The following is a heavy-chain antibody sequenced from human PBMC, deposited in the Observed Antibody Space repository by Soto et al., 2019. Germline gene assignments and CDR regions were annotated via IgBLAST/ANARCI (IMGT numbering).Heavy chain of an antibody. CDR1: GGSISSYY. J-gene: IGHJ3*02. CDR2: IYYSGST. V-gene: IGHV4-59*01. D-gene: IGHD3-10*01. Sequence: PLETLSLTCTVSGGSISSYYWTWIRQPPGKGLEWIGYIYYSGSTNYNPSLKSRVTISVDTSKNQFSLKLSSVTAADTAVYYCARRVTMVRGVIMIDAFDIWGQGTMVTVSS. CDR3: ARRVTMVRGVIMIDAFDI.